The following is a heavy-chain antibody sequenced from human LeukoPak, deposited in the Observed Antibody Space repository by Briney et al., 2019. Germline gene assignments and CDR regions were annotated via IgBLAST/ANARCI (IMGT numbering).Heavy chain of an antibody. J-gene: IGHJ4*02. CDR3: AREDYDFWSGYHGDFDY. CDR2: IKQDGSEK. CDR1: GFTFSSYW. D-gene: IGHD3-3*01. Sequence: PGGSLRLSCAASGFTFSSYWMSWVRQAPGRGLEWGANIKQDGSEKYYVDSVKGRFTISRDNAKNSLYLQMNSLRAEDTAVYYCAREDYDFWSGYHGDFDYWGQGTLVTVSS. V-gene: IGHV3-7*01.